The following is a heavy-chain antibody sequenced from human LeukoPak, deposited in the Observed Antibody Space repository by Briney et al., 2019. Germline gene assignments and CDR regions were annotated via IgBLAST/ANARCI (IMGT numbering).Heavy chain of an antibody. Sequence: ASVKVSCKSSGYTFTAYAMHWVRQAPGQGLEWMGWITPSDGPNYAQKFQGRVTMTRDTSMSTAYMDLNRLTSDDTAVYFCARDRYGDGFAHFDYWGQGTLVTVSS. D-gene: IGHD5-24*01. CDR1: GYTFTAYA. V-gene: IGHV1-2*02. CDR3: ARDRYGDGFAHFDY. J-gene: IGHJ4*02. CDR2: ITPSDGP.